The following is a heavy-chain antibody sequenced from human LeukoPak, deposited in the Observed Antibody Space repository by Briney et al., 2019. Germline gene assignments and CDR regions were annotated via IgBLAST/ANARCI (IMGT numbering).Heavy chain of an antibody. CDR1: GFTFNTYG. Sequence: QSGGSLRHSCAASGFTFNTYGMSWVRQAPGKGLEWVSGISGSGGATYYADSVKGRFTISRDDPHNTLYLQMNSLRAEDTAVYCARGGVDYYGSGTYYLMYYFDYWGQGALVTVSS. D-gene: IGHD3-10*01. V-gene: IGHV3-23*01. J-gene: IGHJ4*02. CDR2: ISGSGGAT. CDR3: RGGVDYYGSGTYYLMYYFDY.